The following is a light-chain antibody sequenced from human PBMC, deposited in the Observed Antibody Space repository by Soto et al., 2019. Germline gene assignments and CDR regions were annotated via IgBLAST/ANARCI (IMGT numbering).Light chain of an antibody. V-gene: IGLV1-40*01. Sequence: QSVLTQPPSVSGAPGQRLTISCAGTSSNIGAGFDVHWYQQLPGTAPKLLIYANDDRPSGVPDRFSGSTSGTSASLAITGLQAEDAADYFCETWDSNTQVFGGGTKLTVL. CDR1: SSNIGAGFD. J-gene: IGLJ2*01. CDR3: ETWDSNTQV. CDR2: AND.